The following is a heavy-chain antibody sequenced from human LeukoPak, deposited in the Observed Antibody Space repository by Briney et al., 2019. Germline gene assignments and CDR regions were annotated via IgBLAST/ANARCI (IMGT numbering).Heavy chain of an antibody. V-gene: IGHV1-69-2*01. J-gene: IGHJ4*02. CDR3: ARNYFDF. CDR1: GYEFTDHF. Sequence: ASVKVSCQLSGYEFTDHFAHWVKQAPGKRLQWMGLIDPEEGETKYAAMFEDRVTITADTSRDSVFLDLKNLRSEDTAMYYCARNYFDFWGQGSLVTVSA. CDR2: IDPEEGET.